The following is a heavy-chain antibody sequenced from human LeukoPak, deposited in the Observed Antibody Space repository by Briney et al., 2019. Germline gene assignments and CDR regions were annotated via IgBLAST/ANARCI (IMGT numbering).Heavy chain of an antibody. CDR3: AKDDSGVVGFAY. D-gene: IGHD3-3*01. J-gene: IGHJ4*02. Sequence: TSETLSLTCTLSGGSISSSSYYWGWIRQPPGKGLEWIGCSYYSGNTYYNPSLKSRVTISVDTSKNQFSLKLTSVTAADTAVYYCAKDDSGVVGFAYWGQGTLVTVSS. V-gene: IGHV4-39*07. CDR1: GGSISSSSYY. CDR2: SYYSGNT.